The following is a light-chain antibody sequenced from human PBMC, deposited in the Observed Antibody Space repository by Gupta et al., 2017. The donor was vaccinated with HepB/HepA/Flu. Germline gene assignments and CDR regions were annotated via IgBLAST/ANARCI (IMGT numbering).Light chain of an antibody. CDR2: DVS. J-gene: IGLJ2*01. Sequence: QAAQTQPASVSGSPGSSNTISCTGSTIDLGGFNSVSWYQRYPGRAPKLLIYDVSTRYSGVSYRFSGSKSGNTASLTISGLQAEDDADYYCSSFRTGSTLVVFGGGTKVTVL. CDR3: SSFRTGSTLVV. V-gene: IGLV2-14*03. CDR1: TIDLGGFNS.